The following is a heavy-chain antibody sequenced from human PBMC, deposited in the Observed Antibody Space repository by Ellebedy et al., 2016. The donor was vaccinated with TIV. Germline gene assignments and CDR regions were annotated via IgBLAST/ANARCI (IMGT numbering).Heavy chain of an antibody. CDR2: IYYSGST. Sequence: MPSETLSLTCTVSGGSISSGDYYWSWIRQPPGKGLEWIGYIYYSGSTNYNPSLKSRVTISVDTSKNQFSLKLSSVTAADTAVYYCARLLYSYGYRLFDYWGQGTLVTVSS. J-gene: IGHJ4*02. V-gene: IGHV4-61*08. CDR3: ARLLYSYGYRLFDY. CDR1: GGSISSGDYY. D-gene: IGHD5-18*01.